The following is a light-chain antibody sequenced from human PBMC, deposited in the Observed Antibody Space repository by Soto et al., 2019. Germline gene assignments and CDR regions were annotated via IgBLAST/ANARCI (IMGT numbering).Light chain of an antibody. CDR1: SSDVGGYNY. Sequence: QSALTQPASVSGSPGQSITISCTGTSSDVGGYNYVSWYQQHPGKAPKLMIYEVSNRPSGVSNRFSGSKSGNTASLTISGRQAEDEADYYCSSYTSSSTLGVVGGGTKLTVL. V-gene: IGLV2-14*01. CDR3: SSYTSSSTLGV. CDR2: EVS. J-gene: IGLJ2*01.